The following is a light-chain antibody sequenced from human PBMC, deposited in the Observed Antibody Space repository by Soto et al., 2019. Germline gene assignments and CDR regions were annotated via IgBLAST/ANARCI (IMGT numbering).Light chain of an antibody. CDR2: EVN. CDR1: SSDVGGYNY. J-gene: IGLJ2*01. V-gene: IGLV2-14*01. Sequence: QSVLTQPASVSGSPGQSITISCTGTSSDVGGYNYVSWYQQHPDKVPKLVISEVNKRPSGVSNRFSGSKSGNTASLTISGLQAEDEADYYCSSYTTTYAVVFGGGTKVTVL. CDR3: SSYTTTYAVV.